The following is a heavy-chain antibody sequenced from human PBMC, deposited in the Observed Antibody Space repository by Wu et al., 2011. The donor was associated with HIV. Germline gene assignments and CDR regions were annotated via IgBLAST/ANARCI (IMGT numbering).Heavy chain of an antibody. CDR3: ARDPSAGANS. CDR1: GYTFTDYY. V-gene: IGHV1-2*02. Sequence: QVQLVQSGAEVKKPGASVKVSCKASGYTFTDYYMHWVRQAPGQGLEWMGWLNPNTGGTNYAQRFQGRVTMTRDASIRTDYMELSRLRSDDTAVYYCARDPSAGANSWGQGTLVTVSS. J-gene: IGHJ4*02. CDR2: LNPNTGGT.